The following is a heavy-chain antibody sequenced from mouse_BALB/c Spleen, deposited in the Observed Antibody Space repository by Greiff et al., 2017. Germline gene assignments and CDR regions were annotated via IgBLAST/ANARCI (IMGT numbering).Heavy chain of an antibody. CDR3: ARRGLYYGNYCWYFDV. CDR2: INPDSSTI. J-gene: IGHJ1*01. Sequence: VQLQESGGGLVQPGGSLKLSCAASGFDFSRYWMSWVRQAPGKGLEWIGEINPDSSTINYTPSLKDKFIISRDNAKNTLYLQMSKVRSEDTALYYCARRGLYYGNYCWYFDVWGAGTTVTVSS. CDR1: GFDFSRYW. V-gene: IGHV4-1*02. D-gene: IGHD2-1*01.